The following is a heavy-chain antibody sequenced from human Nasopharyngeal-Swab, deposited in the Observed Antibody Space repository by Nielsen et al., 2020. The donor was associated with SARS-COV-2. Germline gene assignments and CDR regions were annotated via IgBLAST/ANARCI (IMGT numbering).Heavy chain of an antibody. CDR3: ARGYGGNSRGSAFDI. J-gene: IGHJ3*02. CDR2: ISPYNGNT. D-gene: IGHD4-23*01. V-gene: IGHV1-18*01. Sequence: ASVKVSCKASGYTFPNYGIFWVRQAPGQGLECMGWISPYNGNTNYAQTVQGRVTMTTDTSTTTAYMELRSLRSDDTAVYYCARGYGGNSRGSAFDIWGQGTMVTVSS. CDR1: GYTFPNYG.